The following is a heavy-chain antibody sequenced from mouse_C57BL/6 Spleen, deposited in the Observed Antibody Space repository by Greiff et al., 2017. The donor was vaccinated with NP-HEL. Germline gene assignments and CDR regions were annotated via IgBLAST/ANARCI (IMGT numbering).Heavy chain of an antibody. Sequence: EVQRVESGAELVRPGASVKLSCTASGFNIKDDYMHWVKQRPEQGLEWIGWIDPENGDTEYASKFQGKATITADTSSNTAYLQLSSLTSEDTAVYYCTPVDGGYHGGGYFDVWGKGTTVTVSS. D-gene: IGHD1-1*02. CDR2: IDPENGDT. CDR3: TPVDGGYHGGGYFDV. V-gene: IGHV14-4*01. J-gene: IGHJ1*03. CDR1: GFNIKDDY.